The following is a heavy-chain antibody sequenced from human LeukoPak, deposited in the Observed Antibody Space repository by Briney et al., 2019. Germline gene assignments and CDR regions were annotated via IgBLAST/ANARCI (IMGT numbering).Heavy chain of an antibody. CDR1: GGSISSGSYY. CDR3: ARAGDLDAFDI. J-gene: IGHJ3*02. CDR2: IYTSGST. D-gene: IGHD1-1*01. V-gene: IGHV4-61*02. Sequence: SETLSLTCTVSGGSISSGSYYWGWIRQPAGKGLQWIGRIYTSGSTNYNPSLKSRVTISVDTSKNQFSLKLNSVTAADTAVYYCARAGDLDAFDIWGQGTMITVSS.